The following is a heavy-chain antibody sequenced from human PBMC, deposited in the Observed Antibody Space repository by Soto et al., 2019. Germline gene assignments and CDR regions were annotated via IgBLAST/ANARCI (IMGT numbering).Heavy chain of an antibody. CDR3: ARVASYGYGFDY. CDR2: IWYDGSNK. J-gene: IGHJ4*02. D-gene: IGHD5-18*01. V-gene: IGHV3-33*01. Sequence: QVQLVESGGGVVQPGRSLRLSCAASGFTFSSYGMHWVRQAPGKGLEWVAVIWYDGSNKYYADSVKGRFTISRDNSKNTLYLQMNSLRAEDTAVYYCARVASYGYGFDYWGQGTLVTVSS. CDR1: GFTFSSYG.